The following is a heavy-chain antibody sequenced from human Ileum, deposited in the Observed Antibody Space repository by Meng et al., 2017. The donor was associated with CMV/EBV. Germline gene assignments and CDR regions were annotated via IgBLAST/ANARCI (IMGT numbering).Heavy chain of an antibody. CDR3: AMSGTIFGVVIRGFDP. D-gene: IGHD3-3*01. J-gene: IGHJ5*02. Sequence: GGTFSSYAISWVRQAPGQGLEWMGGIIPIFGTANYAQKFQGRVTITTDESTSTAYMELSSLRSEDTAVYYCAMSGTIFGVVIRGFDPWGQGTLVTVSS. V-gene: IGHV1-69*05. CDR2: IIPIFGTA. CDR1: GGTFSSYA.